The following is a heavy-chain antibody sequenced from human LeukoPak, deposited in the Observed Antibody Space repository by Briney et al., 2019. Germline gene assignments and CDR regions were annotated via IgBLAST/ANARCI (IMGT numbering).Heavy chain of an antibody. V-gene: IGHV1-2*06. CDR2: INPNSGAA. Sequence: ASVKVSCKASGYTFTDYYLHWVRQAPGQGLEWMGRINPNSGAANYAQKFQGRVTMTRDTSISTAFMELTRLRSDDTAVYYCARDNTVTTPRNWGPGTLVTVSS. CDR1: GYTFTDYY. J-gene: IGHJ4*02. D-gene: IGHD4-17*01. CDR3: ARDNTVTTPRN.